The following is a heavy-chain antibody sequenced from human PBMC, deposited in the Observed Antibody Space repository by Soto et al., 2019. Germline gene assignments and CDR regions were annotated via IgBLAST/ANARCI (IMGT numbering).Heavy chain of an antibody. CDR2: IKQDGSEK. Sequence: RRLSCAASGFTFSSYWMSWVRQAPGKGLEWVANIKQDGSEKYYVDSVKGRFTISRDNAKNSLYLQMNSLRAEDTAVYYCARESPPMYYDFWSGYYRGNYYYYGMDVWGQGTTVTVSS. CDR3: ARESPPMYYDFWSGYYRGNYYYYGMDV. J-gene: IGHJ6*02. CDR1: GFTFSSYW. D-gene: IGHD3-3*01. V-gene: IGHV3-7*01.